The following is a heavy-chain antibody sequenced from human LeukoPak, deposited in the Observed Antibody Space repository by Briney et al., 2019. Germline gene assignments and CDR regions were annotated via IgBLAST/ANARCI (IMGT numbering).Heavy chain of an antibody. CDR3: AKDVAAAGLMPRDN. D-gene: IGHD6-13*01. Sequence: GGSLRLSCAASGFTFSSYGMHWVRQAPGKGLEWVAFIGYDGTYKYYADSVKGRFTISRDNSKNTLYLQMNSLRADDTAVYYCAKDVAAAGLMPRDNWGQGTLVTVSS. J-gene: IGHJ4*02. CDR2: IGYDGTYK. V-gene: IGHV3-30*02. CDR1: GFTFSSYG.